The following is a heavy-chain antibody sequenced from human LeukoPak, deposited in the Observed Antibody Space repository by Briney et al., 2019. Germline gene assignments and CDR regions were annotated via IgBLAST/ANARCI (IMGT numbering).Heavy chain of an antibody. J-gene: IGHJ4*02. Sequence: PGGSLRLSCAASGFTFSSYAMHWVRQAPGKGLEWVAVIWDDGSNKYYADSVKGRFTISRDHSKNTLYMQMTSLRAEDTAVYYCARELEIAVAGTLGYWGRGPLVTVSS. D-gene: IGHD6-19*01. CDR3: ARELEIAVAGTLGY. CDR2: IWDDGSNK. CDR1: GFTFSSYA. V-gene: IGHV3-33*01.